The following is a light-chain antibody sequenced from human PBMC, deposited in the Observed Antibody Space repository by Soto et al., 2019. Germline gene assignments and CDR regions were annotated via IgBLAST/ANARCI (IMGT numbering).Light chain of an antibody. Sequence: QSVLTQPPSVSGAPGQRVTISCTGSSSNLGASYDVHWYHHLPGTAPKLLIHSNSNRPSGVPDRFSGSKSGSSASLAITGLQAEDEADYYCQSYDSSLSAWVFGGGTKVTVL. CDR1: SSNLGASYD. CDR2: SNS. J-gene: IGLJ3*02. V-gene: IGLV1-40*01. CDR3: QSYDSSLSAWV.